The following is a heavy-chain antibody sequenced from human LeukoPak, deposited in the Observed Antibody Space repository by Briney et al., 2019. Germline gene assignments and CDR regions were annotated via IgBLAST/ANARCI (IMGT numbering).Heavy chain of an antibody. CDR3: AKPMTTATTPSDY. CDR1: GFTFSSYA. D-gene: IGHD4-11*01. Sequence: GGSLRLSCAASGFTFSSYAMSWVRQAPGKGLEWVSAISGSGGSTYYADSVKGRFSISRDNSKNALYLQMNSLRAEDTAVYYCAKPMTTATTPSDYWGQGTLVTVSS. CDR2: ISGSGGST. J-gene: IGHJ4*02. V-gene: IGHV3-23*01.